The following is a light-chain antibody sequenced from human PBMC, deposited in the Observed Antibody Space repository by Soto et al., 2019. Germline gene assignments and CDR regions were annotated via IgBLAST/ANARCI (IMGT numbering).Light chain of an antibody. CDR3: QQYDSYSPT. J-gene: IGKJ1*01. CDR1: QSVSTW. V-gene: IGKV1-5*01. Sequence: DIQMTQSPSTLSASVGDRVTITFRASQSVSTWLAWYQQKPGKAPKLLIYDASSLQGGVPSRFSGSGSGTEFTLTISSLQPDDFATYYCQQYDSYSPTFGQGTKVDIK. CDR2: DAS.